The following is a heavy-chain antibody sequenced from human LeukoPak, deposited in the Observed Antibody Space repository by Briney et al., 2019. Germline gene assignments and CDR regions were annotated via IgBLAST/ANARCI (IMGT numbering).Heavy chain of an antibody. Sequence: SVKVSCKASGGTFSSYAISWVRQAPGQGLEWMGGIIPIFGAANYAQKFQGRVTITTDESTSTAYMELSSLRSEDTAVYYCASQTDYSGYHFYYYYMDVWGKGTTVTVSS. CDR1: GGTFSSYA. CDR2: IIPIFGAA. CDR3: ASQTDYSGYHFYYYYMDV. D-gene: IGHD5-12*01. V-gene: IGHV1-69*05. J-gene: IGHJ6*03.